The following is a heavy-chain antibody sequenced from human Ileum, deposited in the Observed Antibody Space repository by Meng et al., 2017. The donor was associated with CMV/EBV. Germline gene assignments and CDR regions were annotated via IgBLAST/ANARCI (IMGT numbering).Heavy chain of an antibody. CDR3: ARTSITIFGVVIIPMFDP. D-gene: IGHD3-3*01. J-gene: IGHJ5*02. CDR2: ISAYNGNT. CDR1: GYTFTSYG. Sequence: ASVKVSCKASGYTFTSYGISWVRQAPGQGLEWMGWISAYNGNTNYAQKLQGRVTMTTDTSTSTAYMELRSLRSDDTAVYYCARTSITIFGVVIIPMFDPWGQGNLV. V-gene: IGHV1-18*01.